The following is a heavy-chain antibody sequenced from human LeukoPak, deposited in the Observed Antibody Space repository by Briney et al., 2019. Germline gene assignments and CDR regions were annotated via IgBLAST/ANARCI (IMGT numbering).Heavy chain of an antibody. D-gene: IGHD3-16*01. CDR2: INPSGDST. V-gene: IGHV1-46*01. Sequence: ASVKVSCKASGYTFTINHIHWVRQAPGQGLEWMGVINPSGDSTTYAQNFQGRVTMTRDTSTSTVYMELRSLRSEDTAIYYCAKLATSDTGETYWGQGTLVSVSS. CDR3: AKLATSDTGETY. CDR1: GYTFTINH. J-gene: IGHJ4*02.